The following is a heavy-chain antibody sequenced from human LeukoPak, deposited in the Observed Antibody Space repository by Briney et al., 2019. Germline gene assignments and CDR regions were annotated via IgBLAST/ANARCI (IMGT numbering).Heavy chain of an antibody. Sequence: ASVKVSCKASGYTFTSYGISWVRQAPGQGLEWMGWISAYNGNTNYAQKLQGRVTMTTDTSTSTAYMELRSLRSDDTAVYYCARDYDILTGDNWFDPWGQGTLVTVSS. CDR1: GYTFTSYG. CDR2: ISAYNGNT. D-gene: IGHD3-9*01. V-gene: IGHV1-18*01. CDR3: ARDYDILTGDNWFDP. J-gene: IGHJ5*02.